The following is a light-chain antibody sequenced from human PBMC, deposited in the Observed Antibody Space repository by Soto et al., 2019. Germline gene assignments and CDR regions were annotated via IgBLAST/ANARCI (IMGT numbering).Light chain of an antibody. J-gene: IGLJ2*01. Sequence: SYELTQPPSVSVSPGQTARITCSGDALPNLYAYWYQQKPGQAPVLVIYKGSERPSGIPERFSGSTSGTTVMLTISGVQAEDEADYHCQSADSSGSYVVFGGGTKLTVL. CDR1: ALPNLY. V-gene: IGLV3-25*03. CDR2: KGS. CDR3: QSADSSGSYVV.